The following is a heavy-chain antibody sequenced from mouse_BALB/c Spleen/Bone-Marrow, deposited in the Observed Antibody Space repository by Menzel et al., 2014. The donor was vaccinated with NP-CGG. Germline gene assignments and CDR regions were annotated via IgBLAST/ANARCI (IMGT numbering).Heavy chain of an antibody. J-gene: IGHJ3*01. Sequence: VQLQQSGPELVKPGALVKVSCKASGYTFTSYDINRVKQRPGQGLEWIGWIYPGDGSTKYNEKFKGKATLTADKSSSTAYMQLSSLTSENSAVYFCARSGDSSGYGFAYWGQGTLVTVSA. D-gene: IGHD3-2*01. CDR1: GYTFTSYD. CDR3: ARSGDSSGYGFAY. CDR2: IYPGDGST. V-gene: IGHV1S56*01.